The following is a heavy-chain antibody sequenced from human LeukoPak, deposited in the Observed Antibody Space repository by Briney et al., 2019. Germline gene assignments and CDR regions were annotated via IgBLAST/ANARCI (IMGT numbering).Heavy chain of an antibody. Sequence: SETLSLTCTVSGDSISSHYWSWIRQPPGKALVWIGNIYYSGSTYYNPSLKSRVTISVDTSKNQFSLKLSSVTAADTAVYYCARQIVGATTDWFDPWGQGTLVTVSS. J-gene: IGHJ5*02. CDR1: GDSISSHY. V-gene: IGHV4-59*08. CDR3: ARQIVGATTDWFDP. D-gene: IGHD1-26*01. CDR2: IYYSGST.